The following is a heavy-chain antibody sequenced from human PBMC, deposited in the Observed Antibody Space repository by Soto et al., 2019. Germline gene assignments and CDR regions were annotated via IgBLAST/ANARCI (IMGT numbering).Heavy chain of an antibody. V-gene: IGHV2-70*01. CDR2: IDWDDDK. CDR1: GFSLSTSGMC. Sequence: SGPTLVNPTQTLTLTCTFSGFSLSTSGMCVSWIRQPPGKALEWLALIDWDDDKYYSTSLKTRLTISKDTSKNQVVLTMTNMDPVDTATYYCARISLRSNPLGYSSGWTPNFGTDFWGQATTGSVS. D-gene: IGHD6-19*01. J-gene: IGHJ6*02. CDR3: ARISLRSNPLGYSSGWTPNFGTDF.